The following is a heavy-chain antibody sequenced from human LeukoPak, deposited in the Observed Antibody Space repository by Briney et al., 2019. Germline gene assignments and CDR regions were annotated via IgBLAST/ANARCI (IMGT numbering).Heavy chain of an antibody. CDR2: IYYSGST. CDR1: GGSISSYY. V-gene: IGHV4-59*12. D-gene: IGHD1-1*01. J-gene: IGHJ3*02. CDR3: ARGRTTKTLGAFDI. Sequence: PSETLSLTCTVSGGSISSYYWSWIRQPPGKGLEWIGYIYYSGSTNYNPSLKSRVTMSVDTSKNQFSLKLSSVTAADTAVYYCARGRTTKTLGAFDIWGQGTMVTVSS.